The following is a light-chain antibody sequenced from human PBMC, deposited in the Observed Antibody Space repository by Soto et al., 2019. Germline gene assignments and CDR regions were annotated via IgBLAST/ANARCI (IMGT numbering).Light chain of an antibody. CDR2: GAS. CDR3: QQYGSSLYT. Sequence: EIVLTQSPGTLSLSPGERATLSCRASQSVTSTYLAWYQQRPGQAPRLLIYGASNRATGIPDRFSGSGSGTEFTLTISRLEPEDFAVYYCQQYGSSLYTFGQGTKLEIK. J-gene: IGKJ2*01. CDR1: QSVTSTY. V-gene: IGKV3-20*01.